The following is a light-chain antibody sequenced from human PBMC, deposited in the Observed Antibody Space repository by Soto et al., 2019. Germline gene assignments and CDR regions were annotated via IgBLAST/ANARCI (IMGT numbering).Light chain of an antibody. CDR1: QSISTW. CDR2: DAS. J-gene: IGKJ4*01. Sequence: MTPSPPTLSVSPWSWSTRSWRASQSISTWLAWDQQKSGRAHKLLIYDASSLESGVPSRFSGSGSGTEFTLTISSLQPDDFATYYCQQYNSYTGLTFGGGTKVDIK. CDR3: QQYNSYTGLT. V-gene: IGKV1-5*01.